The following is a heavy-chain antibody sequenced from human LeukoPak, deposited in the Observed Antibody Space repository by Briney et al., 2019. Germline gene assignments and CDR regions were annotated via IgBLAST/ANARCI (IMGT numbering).Heavy chain of an antibody. CDR1: GFTFRSFW. V-gene: IGHV3-74*01. CDR3: AREGRVSGYDFDY. Sequence: QPGGSLRLSCAASGFTFRSFWMHWLRQAPGKGRVGVSRIKSDGSSTTYADSVKGRFTISRDNAKNTLYPQMNSLRAEDTAVYYCAREGRVSGYDFDYWGQGTLVTVSS. D-gene: IGHD5-12*01. J-gene: IGHJ4*02. CDR2: IKSDGSST.